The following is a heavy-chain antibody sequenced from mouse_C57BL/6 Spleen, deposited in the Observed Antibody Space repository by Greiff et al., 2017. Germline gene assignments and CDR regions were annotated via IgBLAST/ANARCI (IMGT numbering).Heavy chain of an antibody. CDR2: ISSGGSYT. Sequence: EVMLVESGGDLVKPGGSLKLSCAASGFTFSSYGLSWVRQTPDKRLEWVATISSGGSYTYYPDSVKGRFTISRDNAKNTLYLQMRSLKSEDTAMYYCARVLYDGYYIDYWGQGTTLTVSS. V-gene: IGHV5-6*02. D-gene: IGHD2-3*01. CDR3: ARVLYDGYYIDY. J-gene: IGHJ2*01. CDR1: GFTFSSYG.